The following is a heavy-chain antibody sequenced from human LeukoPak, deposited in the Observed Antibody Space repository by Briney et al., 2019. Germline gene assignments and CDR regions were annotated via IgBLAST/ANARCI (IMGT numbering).Heavy chain of an antibody. CDR2: ISYDGSNK. D-gene: IGHD2-2*01. J-gene: IGHJ4*02. CDR3: ARDGIVVVPAATPYYFDY. CDR1: GFTFSSYA. V-gene: IGHV3-30-3*01. Sequence: PGRSLRLSCAASGFTFSSYAMHWVRQAPGKGLEWVAVISYDGSNKYYADSVKGRFTISRDNSKNTLYLQMNSLRAEDTAVYYCARDGIVVVPAATPYYFDYWGQGTLVTVSS.